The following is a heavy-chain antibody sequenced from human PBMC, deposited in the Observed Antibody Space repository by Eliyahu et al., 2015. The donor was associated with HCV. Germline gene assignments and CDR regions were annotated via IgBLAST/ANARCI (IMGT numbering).Heavy chain of an antibody. J-gene: IGHJ4*02. CDR1: GFTFSSYW. D-gene: IGHD6-13*01. Sequence: EVQLVESGGGLVQPGGSLRLSCAASGFTFSSYWMHWVRQGPGKGLVWVSRINSDGSSTSYADSVKGRFTISRDNAKSTLYLQMNSLRAEDTAVYYCARVGLPGTVDYWGQGTLVTVSS. CDR2: INSDGSST. CDR3: ARVGLPGTVDY. V-gene: IGHV3-74*01.